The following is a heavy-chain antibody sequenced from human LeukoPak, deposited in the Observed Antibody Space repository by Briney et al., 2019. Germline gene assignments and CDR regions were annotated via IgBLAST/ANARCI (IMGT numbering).Heavy chain of an antibody. CDR2: INSDGSST. D-gene: IGHD3-10*01. V-gene: IGHV3-74*01. J-gene: IGHJ4*02. Sequence: GGSLRLSCAASGFTFSSYWMHWVRQVPGKGLVWVSLINSDGSSTTYADSVKGRFTISRDNAKNTVYLQMDGLKVEDTAVYYCTTMEWAHWGQGSLVTVSS. CDR3: TTMEWAH. CDR1: GFTFSSYW.